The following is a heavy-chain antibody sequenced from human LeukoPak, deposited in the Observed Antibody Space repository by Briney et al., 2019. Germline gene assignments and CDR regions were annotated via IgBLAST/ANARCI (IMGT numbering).Heavy chain of an antibody. CDR1: GYTFTGYY. CDR3: ARDIVVVPAAIPDFDY. Sequence: ASVKVSCKASGYTFTGYYMHWVRQAPGQGLEWMGWINPNSGGTNHAQKFQGRVTMTRDTSISTAYMELSRLRSDDTAVYYCARDIVVVPAAIPDFDYWGQGTLVTVSS. J-gene: IGHJ4*02. V-gene: IGHV1-2*02. CDR2: INPNSGGT. D-gene: IGHD2-2*01.